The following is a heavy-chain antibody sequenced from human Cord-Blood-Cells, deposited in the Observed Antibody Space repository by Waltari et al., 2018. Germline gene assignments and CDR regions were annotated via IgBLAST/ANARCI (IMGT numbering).Heavy chain of an antibody. V-gene: IGHV3-23*01. J-gene: IGHJ5*02. Sequence: EQLLESGGGSGQPGAPVRLDCAAFYSTLGRQALGSVAEAPGKGLDWVSAISGSGGSTYYADSVKGRFTISRDNSKNTLYLQMNSLRAEDTAVYYCAKANAWELLRFDPWGQGTLVTVSS. CDR3: AKANAWELLRFDP. CDR1: YSTLGRQA. CDR2: ISGSGGST. D-gene: IGHD1-26*01.